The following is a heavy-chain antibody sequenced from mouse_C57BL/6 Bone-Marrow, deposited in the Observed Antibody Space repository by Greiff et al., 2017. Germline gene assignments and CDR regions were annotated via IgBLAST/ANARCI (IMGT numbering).Heavy chain of an antibody. Sequence: QVQLQQPGAELVMPGASVKLSCKASGYTFTSYWMHWVKQRPGQGLEWIGEIDPSDSYTNYNQKFKGKSTLTVDKSSSTAYMQLSSLTSEDSAVYYCARGPYYGSSYGWFAYWAKGLWSLSLQ. J-gene: IGHJ3*01. D-gene: IGHD1-1*01. CDR3: ARGPYYGSSYGWFAY. CDR2: IDPSDSYT. CDR1: GYTFTSYW. V-gene: IGHV1-69*01.